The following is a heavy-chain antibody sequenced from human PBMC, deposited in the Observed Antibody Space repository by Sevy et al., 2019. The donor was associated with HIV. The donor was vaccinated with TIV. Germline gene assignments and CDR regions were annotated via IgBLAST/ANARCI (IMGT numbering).Heavy chain of an antibody. Sequence: GGSLRLSCAASGFTFSSYWMSWVRQAPGKGLEWVAYIKEDGSEENYVDSVKGRFTISRDNAKNSLYLQMNSLRAEDTAVYYCARSSNGAFDYWGQGTLVTVSS. CDR1: GFTFSSYW. CDR3: ARSSNGAFDY. D-gene: IGHD2-2*01. V-gene: IGHV3-7*01. CDR2: IKEDGSEE. J-gene: IGHJ4*02.